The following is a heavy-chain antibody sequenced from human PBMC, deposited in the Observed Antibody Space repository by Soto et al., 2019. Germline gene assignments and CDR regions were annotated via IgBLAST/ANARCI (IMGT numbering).Heavy chain of an antibody. D-gene: IGHD4-17*01. CDR3: ARGYYGGGAFDI. J-gene: IGHJ3*02. V-gene: IGHV4-61*01. Sequence: QVQLQESGPGLVKPSETLSLTCTVSGGSVSSGSYYWSWIRQPPGKGLEWIGYIYYSGSTNYNPSLKSRVTTSVDTSKNQFSLKLSSVTAADTAVYYCARGYYGGGAFDIWGQGTMVTVSS. CDR2: IYYSGST. CDR1: GGSVSSGSYY.